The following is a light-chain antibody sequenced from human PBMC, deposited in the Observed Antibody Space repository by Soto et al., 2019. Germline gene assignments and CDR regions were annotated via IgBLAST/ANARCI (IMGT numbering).Light chain of an antibody. CDR1: QSISTY. Sequence: DIQMTQSPSSLSASVGDRVTITCRASQSISTYLNWYQQKPGKAPKLLIYAASSLQSGVPSRFSGGGSGTDFTLTISSLQPEDFATYSCQQSYSTPWTFGQGTKVDIK. CDR2: AAS. CDR3: QQSYSTPWT. J-gene: IGKJ1*01. V-gene: IGKV1-39*01.